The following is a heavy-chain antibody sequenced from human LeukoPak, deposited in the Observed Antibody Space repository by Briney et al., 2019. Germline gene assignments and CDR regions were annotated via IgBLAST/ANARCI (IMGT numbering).Heavy chain of an antibody. Sequence: SETLSLTCTVSGGSVSSNNYYWGWIRQPPGKGLEWTASIDYSGTTYYNPSLMGRVTISVDTSKNQFSLNLYSVTAADTAVYFCARGLGFGEPRFDPWGQGTLVTVSS. V-gene: IGHV4-39*01. CDR3: ARGLGFGEPRFDP. D-gene: IGHD3-10*01. J-gene: IGHJ5*02. CDR1: GGSVSSNNYY. CDR2: IDYSGTT.